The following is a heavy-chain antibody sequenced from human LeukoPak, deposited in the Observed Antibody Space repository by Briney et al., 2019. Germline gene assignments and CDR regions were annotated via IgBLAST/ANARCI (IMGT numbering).Heavy chain of an antibody. CDR3: ARRDYHGSSGYYDSSY. Sequence: AGSLRLSCAASGFTFSSYGMDWVRQAPGKGLEWVSYISSSSDTIYYADSLKGRFTISRANPKISLYLQMNSLSAEETAVYYCARRDYHGSSGYYDSSYWGQGTLVTVSS. CDR2: ISSSSDTI. CDR1: GFTFSSYG. D-gene: IGHD3-22*01. J-gene: IGHJ4*02. V-gene: IGHV3-48*01.